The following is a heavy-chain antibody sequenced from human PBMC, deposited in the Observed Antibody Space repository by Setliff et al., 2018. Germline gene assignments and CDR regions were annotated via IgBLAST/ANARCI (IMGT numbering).Heavy chain of an antibody. J-gene: IGHJ3*02. D-gene: IGHD3-10*01. CDR2: INPIGGGA. CDR1: GYTFAGYY. Sequence: ASVKVSCKTSGYTFAGYYMHWVRQTPGQGLEWTGRINPIGGGADYAQKFQGRVTMTRDASITTGYMVLNSLRSDDTAVYYCAKDLNRWFGEFAFDMWGQGTMVTVS. V-gene: IGHV1-2*02. CDR3: AKDLNRWFGEFAFDM.